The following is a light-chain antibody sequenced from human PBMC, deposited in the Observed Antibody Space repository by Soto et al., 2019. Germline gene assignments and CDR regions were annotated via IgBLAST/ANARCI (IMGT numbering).Light chain of an antibody. J-gene: IGKJ4*01. V-gene: IGKV1-6*01. CDR1: QGIRED. Sequence: AIQMTQSPSSLSASVGDRVTITCRASQGIREDLGWYQVTPGKAPKLLIYTASNLQSGVPSRFSGSGSGTDFTLTINSLQPEDFATYDCLQEYNYPLTFGGGTKVEIK. CDR3: LQEYNYPLT. CDR2: TAS.